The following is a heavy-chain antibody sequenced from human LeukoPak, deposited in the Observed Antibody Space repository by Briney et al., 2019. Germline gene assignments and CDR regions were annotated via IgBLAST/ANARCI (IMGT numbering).Heavy chain of an antibody. CDR3: ARGAAAGTYNWFDP. V-gene: IGHV3-33*01. CDR2: IWYDGSNK. D-gene: IGHD6-13*01. Sequence: GGSLRLSCAASGFTFSSYGMHWVRLAPGKGLEWVAVIWYDGSNKYYADSVKGRFTISRDNSKNTLYLQMNSLRAEDTAVYHCARGAAAGTYNWFDPWGQGTLVTVSS. J-gene: IGHJ5*02. CDR1: GFTFSSYG.